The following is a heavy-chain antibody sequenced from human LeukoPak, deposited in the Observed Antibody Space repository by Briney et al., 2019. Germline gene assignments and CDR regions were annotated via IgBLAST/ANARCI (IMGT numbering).Heavy chain of an antibody. D-gene: IGHD3-10*01. Sequence: GGSLRLSCAAPGFTFSSYGMHWVRQAPGKGLEWVAFIRYDGSDKYYADSVKGRFTISRDNSKNTLYLQMNSLRAEDTAVYYCANSAGSGSWNFDYWGQGTLVTVSS. CDR1: GFTFSSYG. V-gene: IGHV3-30*02. J-gene: IGHJ4*02. CDR2: IRYDGSDK. CDR3: ANSAGSGSWNFDY.